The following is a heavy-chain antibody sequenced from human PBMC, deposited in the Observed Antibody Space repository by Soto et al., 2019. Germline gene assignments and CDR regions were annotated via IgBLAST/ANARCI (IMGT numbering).Heavy chain of an antibody. CDR2: IYYSGST. V-gene: IGHV4-59*01. J-gene: IGHJ3*02. CDR3: ARDTPYCGCECYGFDI. Sequence: LSEALSLTYSVSAFTLRRYWWRLSLQPPRKGLEWIGYIYYSGSTNYHPSLKSRVTISVDTSKNQFSLKLSSVTAADTAVYYCARDTPYCGCECYGFDIWGQGTMVT. CDR1: AFTLRRYW. D-gene: IGHD2-21*01.